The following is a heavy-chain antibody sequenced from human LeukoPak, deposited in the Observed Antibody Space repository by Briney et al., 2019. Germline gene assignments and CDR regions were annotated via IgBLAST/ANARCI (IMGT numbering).Heavy chain of an antibody. Sequence: SETLSLTCTASGGAISRCYWRWIRQPAGKGLEWIGRIYSTGSTNYNPSLKSRVTMSVDTSKNQFSLRLRSVTAADTAVYYCARQIASAGTAGFDFWGQGALVTVSS. CDR2: IYSTGST. D-gene: IGHD6-13*01. CDR3: ARQIASAGTAGFDF. J-gene: IGHJ4*02. CDR1: GGAISRCY. V-gene: IGHV4-4*07.